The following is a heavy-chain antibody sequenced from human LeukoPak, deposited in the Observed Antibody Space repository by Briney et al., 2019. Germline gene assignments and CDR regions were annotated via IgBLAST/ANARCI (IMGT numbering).Heavy chain of an antibody. CDR2: IKQDGSEK. Sequence: GGSLRLSCAASGFFFSTYWTTWVRQAPGKGLEWVANIKQDGSEKYYVDSVKGRFTISRDNAKNSLYLQMNSLRAEDTAVYYCARFTPAETIPWGQGTLVTVSS. V-gene: IGHV3-7*03. D-gene: IGHD1-1*01. CDR3: ARFTPAETIP. J-gene: IGHJ5*02. CDR1: GFFFSTYW.